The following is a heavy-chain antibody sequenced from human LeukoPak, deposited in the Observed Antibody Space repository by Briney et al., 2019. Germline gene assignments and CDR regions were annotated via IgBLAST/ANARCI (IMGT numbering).Heavy chain of an antibody. J-gene: IGHJ4*02. V-gene: IGHV4-31*03. D-gene: IGHD3-22*01. CDR1: GGSISSGGYY. Sequence: SQTLSLTCTVSGGSISSGGYYWSWIRQHPGKGLEWIGYIYYSGSTYYNPSLKSRVTISVDTSKNRFSPKLSSVTAADTAVYYCARGVSYYYDSSGYYYGYYFDYWGQGTLVTVSS. CDR2: IYYSGST. CDR3: ARGVSYYYDSSGYYYGYYFDY.